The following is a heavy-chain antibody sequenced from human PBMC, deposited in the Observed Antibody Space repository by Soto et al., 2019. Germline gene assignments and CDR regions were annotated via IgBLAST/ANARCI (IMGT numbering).Heavy chain of an antibody. V-gene: IGHV3-23*01. CDR2: ISVSGGST. D-gene: IGHD6-13*01. CDR3: AKDRTAAASRLWFDP. Sequence: GGSLSLSCAASGFTFSSYAMSWVRQAPGRGLEGVSAISVSGGSTYYADSVKGRFTISRDNSKNTLYLQMNSLRAEDTAVYYCAKDRTAAASRLWFDPWGQGTLVTVSS. J-gene: IGHJ5*02. CDR1: GFTFSSYA.